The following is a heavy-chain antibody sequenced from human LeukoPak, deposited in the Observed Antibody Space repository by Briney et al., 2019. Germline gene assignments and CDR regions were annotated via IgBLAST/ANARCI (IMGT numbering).Heavy chain of an antibody. V-gene: IGHV4-34*01. CDR3: ARGPKATVTRRDAFVI. D-gene: IGHD4-17*01. CDR1: GGSFSGYY. Sequence: SETLSLTCAVYGGSFSGYYWSWIRQPPGKGLEWIGEINHSGSTNYNPSLKSRVTISVDTSKNQFSLKLSSVTAADTAVYYCARGPKATVTRRDAFVIWGQGTVVTVSS. J-gene: IGHJ3*02. CDR2: INHSGST.